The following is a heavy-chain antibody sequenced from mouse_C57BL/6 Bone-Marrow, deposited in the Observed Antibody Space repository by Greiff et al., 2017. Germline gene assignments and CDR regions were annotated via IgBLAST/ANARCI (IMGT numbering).Heavy chain of an antibody. Sequence: VQLQQSGPELVKPGASVKMSCKASGYTFTDYNMHWVKQSHGKSLEWIGYINPNNGGTSYNQKFKGKATLTVNKSSSTAYMVLRSLTSEDSAVYYCARCGSSYNPFAYWGQGTLVTVSA. CDR2: INPNNGGT. CDR1: GYTFTDYN. CDR3: ARCGSSYNPFAY. D-gene: IGHD1-1*01. J-gene: IGHJ3*01. V-gene: IGHV1-22*01.